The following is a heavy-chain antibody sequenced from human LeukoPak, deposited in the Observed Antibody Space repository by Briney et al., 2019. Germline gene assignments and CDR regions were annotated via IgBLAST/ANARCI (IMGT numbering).Heavy chain of an antibody. CDR3: ARGQYSNSGDY. CDR1: AFTFSSNW. Sequence: QPGASVTLSRAASAFTFSSNWLHWAGLAPGKGMVWVSRINRVGSITSYADSVKGRFTISRDNAKNTLYLQMNSLRAEDTAVYYCARGQYSNSGDYWGQGTLVTVSS. J-gene: IGHJ4*02. CDR2: INRVGSIT. D-gene: IGHD6-13*01. V-gene: IGHV3-74*01.